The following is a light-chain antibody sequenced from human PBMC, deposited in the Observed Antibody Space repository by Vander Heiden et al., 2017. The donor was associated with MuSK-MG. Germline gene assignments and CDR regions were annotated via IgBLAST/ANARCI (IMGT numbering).Light chain of an antibody. V-gene: IGLV1-40*01. CDR3: QSYDSSRSGWV. CDR2: DNS. J-gene: IGLJ3*02. Sequence: QSVLTQPPSVSGAPGQRVTISCTGRSSNIGAGYDVHWYQQLPGTAPKLLMYDNSNRPSGVPDRCSGSKSGTSAALAITGLQAEDEADYYCQSYDSSRSGWVFGGGTKLTVL. CDR1: SSNIGAGYD.